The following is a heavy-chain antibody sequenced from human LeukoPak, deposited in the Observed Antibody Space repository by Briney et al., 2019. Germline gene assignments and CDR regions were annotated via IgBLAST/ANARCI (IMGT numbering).Heavy chain of an antibody. J-gene: IGHJ4*02. CDR3: ARQGPTVVTFFDY. V-gene: IGHV4-39*01. D-gene: IGHD4-23*01. CDR1: GGSISSSSYY. CDR2: IYYSGST. Sequence: PSETLSLTCTVSGGSISSSSYYWGWIRQPPGKGLEWIGTIYYSGSTYYNPSLKSRVTISVDTSKNQFSLKLSSVTAADTAVYYCARQGPTVVTFFDYWGQGTLVTVSS.